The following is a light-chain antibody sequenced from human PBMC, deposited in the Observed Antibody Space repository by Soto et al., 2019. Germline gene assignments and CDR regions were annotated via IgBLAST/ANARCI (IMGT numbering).Light chain of an antibody. Sequence: EIVMTHSPATLSVSPGERFTLSCRSIQNVRTNYLAWYQQKPGQAPRLLIYGASSRATGIPDRFSGSGSGTDFTLTISSLEPEDFAVYYCQQRSNWQGATFGGGTKVDIK. V-gene: IGKV3D-20*02. CDR3: QQRSNWQGAT. J-gene: IGKJ4*01. CDR2: GAS. CDR1: QNVRTNY.